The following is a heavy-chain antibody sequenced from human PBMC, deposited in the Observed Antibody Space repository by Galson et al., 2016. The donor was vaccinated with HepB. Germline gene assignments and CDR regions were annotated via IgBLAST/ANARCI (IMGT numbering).Heavy chain of an antibody. CDR2: TSTANADT. D-gene: IGHD6-19*01. CDR3: ARGYTDGWYHDY. CDR1: GYTFISHA. J-gene: IGHJ4*02. Sequence: SVKVSCKASGYTFISHAIHWVRQAPGQGLEWMGWTSTANADTKYSQRFQDRVTFTRDTSPTTVYMELTSLRSEDTAVYYCARGYTDGWYHDYWGQGILVTVSS. V-gene: IGHV1-3*04.